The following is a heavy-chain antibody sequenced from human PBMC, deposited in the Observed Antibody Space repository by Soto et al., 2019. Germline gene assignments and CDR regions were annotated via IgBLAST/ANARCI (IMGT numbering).Heavy chain of an antibody. CDR3: ARGLRGEYGTDV. CDR1: GFTYTNYW. CDR2: ISGDGSGT. V-gene: IGHV3-74*01. J-gene: IGHJ6*02. Sequence: EVQLVESGGGLVQPGGSLRLSWVASGFTYTNYWIHWVRQAPGTGLVWVSRISGDGSGTGYADPVDGRFTISRDNAKHTVYLQMNSLRAEDTAVYYCARGLRGEYGTDVLGQGTTVTVSS. D-gene: IGHD3-10*01.